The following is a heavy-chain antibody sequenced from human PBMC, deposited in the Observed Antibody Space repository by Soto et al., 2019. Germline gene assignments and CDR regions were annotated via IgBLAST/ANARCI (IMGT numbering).Heavy chain of an antibody. J-gene: IGHJ4*02. Sequence: SETLSLTCAVYGGSFSGYYWSWIRQPPGKGLEWIGEINHSGSTNYNPSLKSRVTISVDTSKNQFSLKLSSVTVADTAVYYCARVLVAATVPRFDYWGQGTLVTVSS. V-gene: IGHV4-34*01. CDR2: INHSGST. CDR3: ARVLVAATVPRFDY. D-gene: IGHD2-15*01. CDR1: GGSFSGYY.